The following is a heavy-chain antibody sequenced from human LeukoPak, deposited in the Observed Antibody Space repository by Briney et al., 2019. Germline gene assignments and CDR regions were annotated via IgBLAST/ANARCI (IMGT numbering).Heavy chain of an antibody. CDR2: IFNSDSTI. Sequence: PGGSLRLSCAASGFTFSSYEMNWVRQAPGKGLEWVSHIFNSDSTIYYTDSVGGRFTISRDNAKNSLYLQMNSLRAEDTAVYYCARVAIAGYYFDYWGQGTLVTVSS. J-gene: IGHJ4*02. D-gene: IGHD6-13*01. CDR3: ARVAIAGYYFDY. V-gene: IGHV3-48*03. CDR1: GFTFSSYE.